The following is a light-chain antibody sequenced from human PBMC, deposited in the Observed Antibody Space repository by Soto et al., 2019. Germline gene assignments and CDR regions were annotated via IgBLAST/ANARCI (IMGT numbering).Light chain of an antibody. Sequence: QAVVAQPAAVSGSPGQTITISCTGTSSDVGGYSYVSWYQQHPGKAPKLIIYEVTNRPSGVSHRFSGSKSGNTASLTISGLQAEDESHYYCSSYTSISTVLFGGGTKVTVL. CDR3: SSYTSISTVL. CDR1: SSDVGGYSY. J-gene: IGLJ2*01. CDR2: EVT. V-gene: IGLV2-14*01.